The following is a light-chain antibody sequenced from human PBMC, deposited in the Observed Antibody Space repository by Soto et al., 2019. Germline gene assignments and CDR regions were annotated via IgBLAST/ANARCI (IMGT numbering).Light chain of an antibody. CDR3: SSYTTSSTPHYV. V-gene: IGLV2-14*03. J-gene: IGLJ1*01. Sequence: SLLTQPASVYGSPGQSITISCPGTSSDVGGYNSVSWYQHHPGKAPKLMIFDVSDRPSGVSSRFSGSKSGNTASLTISGLQAEDEADYYCSSYTTSSTPHYVFGPGTKVTVL. CDR1: SSDVGGYNS. CDR2: DVS.